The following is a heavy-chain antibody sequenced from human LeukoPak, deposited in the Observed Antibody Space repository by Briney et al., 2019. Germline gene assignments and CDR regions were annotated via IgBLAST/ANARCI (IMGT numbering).Heavy chain of an antibody. CDR1: GFTFSSYS. D-gene: IGHD6-13*01. J-gene: IGHJ6*02. Sequence: GGSLRLSCAASGFTFSSYSMNWVRQAPGKGLEWVSSISSSSSYIYYADSVNGRFTISRDNAKNSLYLQMNSLRAEDTAVYYCARDQGIAAPNHPYYGMDVWGQGTTVTVSS. CDR2: ISSSSSYI. V-gene: IGHV3-21*01. CDR3: ARDQGIAAPNHPYYGMDV.